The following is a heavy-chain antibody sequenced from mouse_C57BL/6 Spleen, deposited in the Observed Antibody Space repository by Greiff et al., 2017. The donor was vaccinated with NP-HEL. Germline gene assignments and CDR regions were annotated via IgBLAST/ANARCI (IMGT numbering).Heavy chain of an antibody. V-gene: IGHV1-74*01. CDR3: ARAGTGTGWFAY. D-gene: IGHD4-1*01. CDR2: IHPSDSDT. J-gene: IGHJ3*01. Sequence: QVQLQQPGAELVKPGASVKVSCKASGYTFTSYWMHWVKQRPGQGLEWIGRIHPSDSDTNYNGKFKGKATLTADKSSSTAYMQLSSLTSEDSAVYFCARAGTGTGWFAYWGQGTLVTVSA. CDR1: GYTFTSYW.